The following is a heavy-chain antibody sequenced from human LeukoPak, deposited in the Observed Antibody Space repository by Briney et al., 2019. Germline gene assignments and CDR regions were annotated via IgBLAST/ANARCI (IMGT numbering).Heavy chain of an antibody. CDR2: INHSGST. Sequence: PSETLSLTCAVYGGSFSGYYWSWIRQPPGKGLEWIGEINHSGSTNYNPSLKSRVTISVDTSKNQFSLKLSSVTAADTAVYYCARVITMVRGALGWFDPWGQEPWSPSPQ. D-gene: IGHD3-10*01. V-gene: IGHV4-34*01. J-gene: IGHJ5*02. CDR3: ARVITMVRGALGWFDP. CDR1: GGSFSGYY.